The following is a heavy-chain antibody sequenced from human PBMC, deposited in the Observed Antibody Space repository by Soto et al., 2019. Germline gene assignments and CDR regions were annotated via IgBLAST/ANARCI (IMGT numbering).Heavy chain of an antibody. CDR2: IIPIFGTA. D-gene: IGHD1-26*01. Sequence: QVQLVQSGAEVKKPGASVKVSCKASGYTFTSYGISWVRQAPGQGLEWMGGIIPIFGTANYAQKFQGRVTITADESTSTAYMELSSLRSEDTAVYYCASVGARDYYYYGMDVWGQGTTVTVSS. J-gene: IGHJ6*02. V-gene: IGHV1-69*13. CDR1: GYTFTSYG. CDR3: ASVGARDYYYYGMDV.